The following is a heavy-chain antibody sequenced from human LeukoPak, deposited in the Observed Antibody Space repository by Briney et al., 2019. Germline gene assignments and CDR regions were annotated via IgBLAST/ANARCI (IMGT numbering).Heavy chain of an antibody. CDR3: ARGGPLWVGEFPQVDY. Sequence: ASVKVSCKASGYTFTSYDINWVRQATGQGLEWMGWMNPNSGNTRYAQKFQGRVTMTSNTSISTAYMELSSLRSEDTAVYYCARGGPLWVGEFPQVDYWGQGTLVTVSS. CDR2: MNPNSGNT. CDR1: GYTFTSYD. J-gene: IGHJ4*02. D-gene: IGHD3-10*01. V-gene: IGHV1-8*01.